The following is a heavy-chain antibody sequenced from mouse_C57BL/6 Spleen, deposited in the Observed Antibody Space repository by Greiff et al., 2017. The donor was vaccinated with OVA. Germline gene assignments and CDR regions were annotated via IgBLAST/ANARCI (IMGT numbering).Heavy chain of an antibody. CDR2: IDPETGGT. V-gene: IGHV1-15*01. CDR1: GYTFTDYE. J-gene: IGHJ2*01. Sequence: VKLMESGAELVRPGASVTLSCKASGYTFTDYEMHWVKQTPVHGLEWIGAIDPETGGTAYNQKFKGKAILTADKSSSTAYMELRSLTSEDSAVYYCTRNEGPNWDYWGQGTTLTVSS. D-gene: IGHD4-1*01. CDR3: TRNEGPNWDY.